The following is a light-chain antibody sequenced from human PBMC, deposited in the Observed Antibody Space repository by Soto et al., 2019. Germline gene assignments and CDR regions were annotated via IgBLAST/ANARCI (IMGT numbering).Light chain of an antibody. CDR1: QSVDIY. J-gene: IGKJ4*01. Sequence: EVVLTQSPATLSLSPGERATLSCRASQSVDIYLAWYQQKPGQAPRLLIYDASNRATGIPARFSGSGSGTDFTLTISSLEPEDFAVYYCQQRKNWPPLTFGGGTRGEIK. CDR2: DAS. CDR3: QQRKNWPPLT. V-gene: IGKV3-11*01.